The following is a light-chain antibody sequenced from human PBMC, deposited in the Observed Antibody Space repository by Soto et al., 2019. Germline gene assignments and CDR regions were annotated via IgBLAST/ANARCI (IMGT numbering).Light chain of an antibody. CDR3: QRYNGAPWT. V-gene: IGKV1-27*01. CDR1: QGTGIY. CDR2: AAS. Sequence: DTQMTQAPSSLSASVGDRVTITCRATQGTGIYLAWFQQKPGKVPKPLIYAASSLHSGVPSRFSGSGSGTEFTLTINNLQPEDVATYYCQRYNGAPWTFGQGTRVDLK. J-gene: IGKJ1*01.